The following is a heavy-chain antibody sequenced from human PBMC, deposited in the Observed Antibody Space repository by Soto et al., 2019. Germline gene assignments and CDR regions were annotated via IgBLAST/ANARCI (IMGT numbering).Heavy chain of an antibody. CDR3: ARRDRSGSFDY. V-gene: IGHV1-2*02. Sequence: QVQLVQSGAEAKKPGASVKVSSKASGYTFTDYYIHXVRLAPGQGLDWMGWINPKSGLTSHAQNFRGRVTMSRDTSISTVYMELNRLTSDDRAIYYCARRDRSGSFDYWGQGTQVTVSS. CDR2: INPKSGLT. J-gene: IGHJ4*02. D-gene: IGHD5-12*01. CDR1: GYTFTDYY.